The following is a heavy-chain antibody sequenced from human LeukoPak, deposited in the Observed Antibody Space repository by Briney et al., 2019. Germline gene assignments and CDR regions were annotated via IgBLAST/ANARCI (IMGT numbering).Heavy chain of an antibody. Sequence: PSETLSLTCTVSGASITSYYWSWIRQPPGKGLEWAGYIFYSGSTNYNPSLKNRVTISIDTSRNLVSLRLSSVTAVDTAVYYCARHSPVGYSNAWYYFDYWGQGTPVTVSS. V-gene: IGHV4-59*08. D-gene: IGHD1-26*01. CDR2: IFYSGST. J-gene: IGHJ4*02. CDR1: GASITSYY. CDR3: ARHSPVGYSNAWYYFDY.